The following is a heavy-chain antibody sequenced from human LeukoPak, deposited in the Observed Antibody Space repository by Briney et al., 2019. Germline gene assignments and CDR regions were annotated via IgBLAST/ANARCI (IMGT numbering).Heavy chain of an antibody. CDR1: GFTFSSYW. V-gene: IGHV3-74*03. J-gene: IGHJ4*02. D-gene: IGHD1-26*01. CDR3: AKDREKPSQFDY. Sequence: PGGSLRLSCAASGFTFSSYWMYWVRQAPGKGLVWVSRVNGDGRTTMYGDSVKGRFTISRDNSKNTLFLQMTSLRAEDTALYYCAKDREKPSQFDYWGQGTPVIVAS. CDR2: VNGDGRTT.